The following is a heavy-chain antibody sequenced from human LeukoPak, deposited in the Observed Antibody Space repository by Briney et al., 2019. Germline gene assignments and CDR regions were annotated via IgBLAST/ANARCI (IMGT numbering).Heavy chain of an antibody. V-gene: IGHV5-51*01. CDR3: ARLRDGYNRPFDY. Sequence: GESLKISFKGSGYSFTSYWIGWVRQMPGKGLEWMGIIYAGDSDTRYGPSFQGQVTISADKSISTAYLQWDSLKASDSAIYYCARLRDGYNRPFDYWGQGTLVTVSS. CDR1: GYSFTSYW. D-gene: IGHD5-24*01. CDR2: IYAGDSDT. J-gene: IGHJ4*02.